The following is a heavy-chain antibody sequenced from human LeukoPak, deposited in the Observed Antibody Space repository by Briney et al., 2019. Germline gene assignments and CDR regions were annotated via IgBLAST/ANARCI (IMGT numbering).Heavy chain of an antibody. J-gene: IGHJ3*02. Sequence: KPSQTLSLTCLVSGGSISSGTYYWSWIRQPAGRGLEWIGRIYTSGSTNYNPSLKSRVTISVDTSKNQFSLKLSSVTAADTAVYYCARGDWVWAFDIWGQGTMVTVSS. CDR1: GGSISSGTYY. CDR2: IYTSGST. D-gene: IGHD3/OR15-3a*01. CDR3: ARGDWVWAFDI. V-gene: IGHV4-61*02.